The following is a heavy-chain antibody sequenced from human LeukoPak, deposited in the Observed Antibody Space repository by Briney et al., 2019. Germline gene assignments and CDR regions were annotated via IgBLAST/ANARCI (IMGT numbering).Heavy chain of an antibody. Sequence: YPSGTLSLTCAVYGGSFSGYYWSWIRQPPGKGLEWIGEINHSGSTNYNPSLKSRVTISVDTSKNQFSLKLSSVTAADTAVYYCARAVYCSGGSCFLSWFDPWGQGTLVTVSS. CDR1: GGSFSGYY. J-gene: IGHJ5*02. CDR3: ARAVYCSGGSCFLSWFDP. CDR2: INHSGST. D-gene: IGHD2-15*01. V-gene: IGHV4-34*01.